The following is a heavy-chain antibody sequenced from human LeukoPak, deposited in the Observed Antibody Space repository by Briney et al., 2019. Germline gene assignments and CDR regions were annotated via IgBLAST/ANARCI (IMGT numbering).Heavy chain of an antibody. CDR3: ARGLRGWNFDY. J-gene: IGHJ4*02. V-gene: IGHV4-38-2*01. D-gene: IGHD6-19*01. CDR1: GYSISSGYY. CDR2: IYHSGST. Sequence: ASETLSLTCAVSGYSISSGYYWGWIRQPPGKGLEWIGSIYHSGSTYYNPSLKSRVTISVDTSKNQFSLKLSSVTAADTAVYYCARGLRGWNFDYWGQGTLVTVSS.